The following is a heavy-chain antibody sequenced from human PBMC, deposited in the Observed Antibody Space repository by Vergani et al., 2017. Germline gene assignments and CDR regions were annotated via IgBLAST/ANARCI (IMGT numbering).Heavy chain of an antibody. V-gene: IGHV3-66*02. CDR1: GSTVSGNY. D-gene: IGHD3-10*01. J-gene: IGHJ5*02. Sequence: ELQLVESGGGLVQPGGSLRLSCAASGSTVSGNYMTWVRQAPGKGLEWVSHIYSCDETFYADSVKDRVTISRDTSKNTLHLQINNLRVEDSAVYYCARGNYYGSGTYVDPWGQGTLVTVSS. CDR2: IYSCDET. CDR3: ARGNYYGSGTYVDP.